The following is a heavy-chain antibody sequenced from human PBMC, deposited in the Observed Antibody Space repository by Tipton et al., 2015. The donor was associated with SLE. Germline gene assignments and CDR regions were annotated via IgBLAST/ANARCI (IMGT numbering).Heavy chain of an antibody. V-gene: IGHV4-4*09. D-gene: IGHD3-9*01. CDR1: GGSISSHY. Sequence: TLSLTCTVSGGSISSHYWSWIRQFPGKGLEWIGYIYSSGSSHYNPSLKSRLNISEDTSKNQFSLRLTSVTAADTALYYCARDDGLIGVTGYGYFQHWGQGALVIVSS. CDR3: ARDDGLIGVTGYGYFQH. CDR2: IYSSGSS. J-gene: IGHJ1*01.